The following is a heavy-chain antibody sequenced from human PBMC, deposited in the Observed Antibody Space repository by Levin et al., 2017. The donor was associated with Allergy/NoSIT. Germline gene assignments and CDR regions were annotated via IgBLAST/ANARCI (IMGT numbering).Heavy chain of an antibody. D-gene: IGHD6-6*01. CDR3: AKGLYSSSPELFDY. CDR1: GFTFDDYA. Sequence: GGSLRLSCAASGFTFDDYAMHWVRQAPGKGLEWVSGISWNSGSIGYADSVKGRFTISRDNAKNSLYLQMNSLRAEDTALYYCAKGLYSSSPELFDYWGQGTLVTVSS. CDR2: ISWNSGSI. V-gene: IGHV3-9*01. J-gene: IGHJ4*02.